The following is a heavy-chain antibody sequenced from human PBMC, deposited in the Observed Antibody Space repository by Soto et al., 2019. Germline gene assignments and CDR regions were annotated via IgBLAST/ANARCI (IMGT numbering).Heavy chain of an antibody. CDR2: IYYSGGT. J-gene: IGHJ5*02. V-gene: IGHV4-59*01. D-gene: IGHD2-15*01. Sequence: KGLEWIGYIYYSGGTNYNHSLKSRVTISVDRSKNQVSLKLSSVTAADTAVYYCARGGDCSGGSCYIISFDPSGQVTLGTVS. CDR3: ARGGDCSGGSCYIISFDP.